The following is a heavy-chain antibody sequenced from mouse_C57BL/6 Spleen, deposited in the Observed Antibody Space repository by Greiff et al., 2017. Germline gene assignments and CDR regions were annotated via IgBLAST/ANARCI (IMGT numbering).Heavy chain of an antibody. V-gene: IGHV1-69*01. CDR2: IDPSDSYT. J-gene: IGHJ4*01. Sequence: QVQLQQPGAELVMPGASVKLSCKASGYTFTSYWMHWVKQRPGQGLEWIGEIDPSDSYTNYNQKFKGKSTLTVDKSSSTAYMQLSSLTSEDSAVYYCARNGYYGDYAMDYWGQGTSVTVSS. CDR1: GYTFTSYW. CDR3: ARNGYYGDYAMDY. D-gene: IGHD2-3*01.